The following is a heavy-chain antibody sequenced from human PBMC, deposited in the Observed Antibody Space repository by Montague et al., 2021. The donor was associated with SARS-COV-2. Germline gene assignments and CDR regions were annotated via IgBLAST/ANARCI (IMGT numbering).Heavy chain of an antibody. CDR1: GGSISSSSYY. Sequence: SETLSLTCTVSGGSISSSSYYWGWIRQPPGKGLEWIGSIYYSGSTYYNPSLKSRVTISVDTSKNQFSLKLSSATAADTAVYYCARLPDQLLRFGELFDYWGQGTLVTVSS. J-gene: IGHJ4*02. D-gene: IGHD3-10*01. CDR3: ARLPDQLLRFGELFDY. V-gene: IGHV4-39*01. CDR2: IYYSGST.